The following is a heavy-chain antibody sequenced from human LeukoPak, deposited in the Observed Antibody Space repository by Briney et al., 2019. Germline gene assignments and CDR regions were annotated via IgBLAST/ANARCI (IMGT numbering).Heavy chain of an antibody. Sequence: PGGSLRLSCAASGFTFSNFWMYWVRQAPGKGLVWVSRINSDESSTNYADSVKGRFTISRDNAKNTLYLRMNSLRVEDTAVYYCARGRPYGMDVWGQGTMVTVSS. CDR1: GFTFSNFW. J-gene: IGHJ6*02. V-gene: IGHV3-74*01. CDR3: ARGRPYGMDV. CDR2: INSDESST.